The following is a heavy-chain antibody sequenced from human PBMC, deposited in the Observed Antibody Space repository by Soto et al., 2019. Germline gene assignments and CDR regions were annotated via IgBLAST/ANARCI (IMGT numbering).Heavy chain of an antibody. V-gene: IGHV4-59*12. Sequence: SETLSLTCTVSGGNIRSYYWSWIRQPPGKGLEWIGYIYYSGSTNYNPSVKGRFTISRDNSKNTLYLQMNSLRAEDTAVYYCARDLPEFTIFGVVSNLNPGEVWGQGTTVTVSS. D-gene: IGHD3-3*01. CDR3: ARDLPEFTIFGVVSNLNPGEV. CDR1: GGNIRSYY. J-gene: IGHJ6*02. CDR2: IYYSGST.